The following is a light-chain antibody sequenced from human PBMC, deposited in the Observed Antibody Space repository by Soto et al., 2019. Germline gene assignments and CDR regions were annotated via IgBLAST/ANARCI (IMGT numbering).Light chain of an antibody. CDR3: QTWGSGIVV. CDR1: SGHSNYA. CDR2: LNSDGSH. V-gene: IGLV4-69*01. Sequence: QLVLTQSPSASASLGASVKLTCTLSSGHSNYAIAWHQQQSEKGPRYLMKLNSDGSHSKGDGIPDRFSGASSAAERYLTISSLQSEDEADYYWQTWGSGIVVFGGGTKVTVL. J-gene: IGLJ2*01.